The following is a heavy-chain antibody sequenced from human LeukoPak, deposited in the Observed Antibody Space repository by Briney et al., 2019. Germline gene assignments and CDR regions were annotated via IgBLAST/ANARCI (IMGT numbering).Heavy chain of an antibody. J-gene: IGHJ3*02. D-gene: IGHD2-15*01. CDR2: IYYSGST. CDR1: GGSISSYY. CDR3: ARQMVYCSGGSSYRNDAFDI. V-gene: IGHV4-59*08. Sequence: PSETLSLTCTVSGGSISSYYWSWIRQPPGKGLEWIGYIYYSGSTNYNPSLKSRVTISVDTSKNQFSLKLSSVTAADTAVYYCARQMVYCSGGSSYRNDAFDIWGQGTMVTVSS.